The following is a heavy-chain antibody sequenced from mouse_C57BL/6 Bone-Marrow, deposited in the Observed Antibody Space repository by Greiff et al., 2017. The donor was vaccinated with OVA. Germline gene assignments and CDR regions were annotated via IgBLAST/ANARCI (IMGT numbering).Heavy chain of an antibody. V-gene: IGHV3-6*01. J-gene: IGHJ4*01. CDR3: ARYDYEGAYYAMDY. CDR2: ISYDGSN. Sequence: VQLKESGPGLVKPSQSLSLTCSVTGYSITSGYYWNWIRQFPGNKLEWMGYISYDGSNNYNPSLKNRISITRDTSKNQFFLKLNSVTTEDTATYYCARYDYEGAYYAMDYWGQGTSVTVSS. CDR1: GYSITSGYY. D-gene: IGHD2-4*01.